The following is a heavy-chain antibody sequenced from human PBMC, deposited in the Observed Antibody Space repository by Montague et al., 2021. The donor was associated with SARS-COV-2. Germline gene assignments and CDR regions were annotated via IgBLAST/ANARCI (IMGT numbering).Heavy chain of an antibody. V-gene: IGHV6-1*01. J-gene: IGHJ4*02. CDR1: GDSVSSNSVA. D-gene: IGHD6-19*01. Sequence: CAISGDSVSSNSVAWSWLRQSPLRGLEWLGRTYYRSKWYSDNAPALRGRLTVNPDASKNEFSLELNYVTPEDTAVYYCVRYSGWFYFDFWGQGTLVTVSS. CDR3: VRYSGWFYFDF. CDR2: TYYRSKWYS.